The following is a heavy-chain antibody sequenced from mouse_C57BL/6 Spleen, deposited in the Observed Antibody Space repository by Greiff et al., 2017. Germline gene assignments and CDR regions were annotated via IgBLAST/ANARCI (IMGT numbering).Heavy chain of an antibody. CDR1: GYAFSSSW. CDR2: IYLGDGDT. V-gene: IGHV1-82*01. J-gene: IGHJ4*01. Sequence: QVQLQHSGPELVKPGASVKISCKASGYAFSSSWMNWVKQRPGQGLEWIGRIYLGDGDTNYNGKFKGTATLTADQSSSPAYIQLSSRTSKDSAVDICAGRGVNTNYAMDYWGQGTSVTVSS. CDR3: AGRGVNTNYAMDY.